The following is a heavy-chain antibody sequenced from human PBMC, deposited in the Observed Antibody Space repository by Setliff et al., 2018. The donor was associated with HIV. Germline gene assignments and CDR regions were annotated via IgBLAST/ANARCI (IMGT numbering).Heavy chain of an antibody. J-gene: IGHJ6*03. CDR3: ATDRGAIEAGRRFYYMDV. D-gene: IGHD5-12*01. V-gene: IGHV1-69-2*01. Sequence: ASVKVSCKGSGYTFVDFYMHWVKEAPGRGLEWMGRIDPEDGETIYAENFQGRVTITADTSTDAVYMEVGSLISDDTAVYYCATDRGAIEAGRRFYYMDVWGKGTTVTVSS. CDR1: GYTFVDFY. CDR2: IDPEDGET.